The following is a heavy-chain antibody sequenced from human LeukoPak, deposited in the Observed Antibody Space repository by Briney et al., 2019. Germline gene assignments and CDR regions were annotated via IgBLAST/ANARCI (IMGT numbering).Heavy chain of an antibody. J-gene: IGHJ3*02. D-gene: IGHD2-2*01. V-gene: IGHV3-21*01. CDR2: ISSSSSYI. CDR1: GFTFSSYS. Sequence: GGSLRLSCAASGFTFSSYSMNWVRQAPGKGLEWVSSISSSSSYIYYADSVKGRFTISRDNAKNSLYLQMNSLRAEDTAVYYCAREGCSSTSCYWEDAFDIWGQGTMVTASS. CDR3: AREGCSSTSCYWEDAFDI.